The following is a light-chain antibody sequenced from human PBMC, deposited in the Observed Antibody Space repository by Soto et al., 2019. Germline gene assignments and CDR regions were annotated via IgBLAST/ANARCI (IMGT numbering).Light chain of an antibody. CDR1: SSDFGTYNV. CDR2: EVT. J-gene: IGLJ1*01. Sequence: QSALAQPASVSGSPGQSITISCTGASSDFGTYNVVSWYQHHPGKVPKLIIYEVTNRPSGVSNRFSGSKSGFTASLTISGLQAEDESHYYCSSFTSISTYVFGTGTRSPS. CDR3: SSFTSISTYV. V-gene: IGLV2-14*02.